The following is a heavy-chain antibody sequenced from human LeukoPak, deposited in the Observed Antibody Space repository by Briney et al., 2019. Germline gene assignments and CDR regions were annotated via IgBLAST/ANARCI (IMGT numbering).Heavy chain of an antibody. CDR2: ISSSSSYI. Sequence: GGSLRLSCAASGFTFSSYSMNWVRQAPGKGLEWVSSISSSSSYIYYADSVKGRFTISRDNAKNSLYLQMNSLRAEDTAVYYCARVVYSSSSEGYYYYYYMDVWGKGTTVTVSS. CDR3: ARVVYSSSSEGYYYYYYMDV. V-gene: IGHV3-21*01. D-gene: IGHD6-6*01. CDR1: GFTFSSYS. J-gene: IGHJ6*03.